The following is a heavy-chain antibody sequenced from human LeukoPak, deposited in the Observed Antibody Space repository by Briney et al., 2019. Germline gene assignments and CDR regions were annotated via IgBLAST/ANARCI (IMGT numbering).Heavy chain of an antibody. D-gene: IGHD5-24*01. CDR3: ARYYGDGAYDTSRWFDP. J-gene: IGHJ5*02. CDR2: INHSGST. V-gene: IGHV4-34*01. CDR1: GGSFSGYY. Sequence: SDTLSLTCAVYGGSFSGYYWSWIRQPPGKGLEWIGEINHSGSTNYNPSLKSRVTISVDTSKNQFSLKLSSVTAADTAVYYCARYYGDGAYDTSRWFDPWGQGTLVTVSS.